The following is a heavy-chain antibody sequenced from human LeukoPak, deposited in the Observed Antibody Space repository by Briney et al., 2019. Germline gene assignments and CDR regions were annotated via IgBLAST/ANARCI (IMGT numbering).Heavy chain of an antibody. Sequence: GGSLRLSCAASGFTFSSYWMGWVRQAPGKGLEWVANIKQDGSEKYYVDSVKGRFTISRDNAKNSLYLQMNSLRAEDTAVYYCALAVVPAAMSRYFDYWGQGTLVTVSS. CDR2: IKQDGSEK. J-gene: IGHJ4*02. CDR1: GFTFSSYW. CDR3: ALAVVPAAMSRYFDY. V-gene: IGHV3-7*01. D-gene: IGHD2-2*01.